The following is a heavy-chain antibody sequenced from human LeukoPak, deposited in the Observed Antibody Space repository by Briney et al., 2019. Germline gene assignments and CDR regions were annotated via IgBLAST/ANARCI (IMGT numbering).Heavy chain of an antibody. CDR1: GFTFSSYG. D-gene: IGHD3-9*01. CDR2: ISYDGSNK. CDR3: ARGSYDILTGYLDC. J-gene: IGHJ4*02. Sequence: GGSLRLSCAASGFTFSSYGMHWVRQAPGKGLEWVAVISYDGSNKYYADSVKGRFTISRDNSKNTLYLQMNSLKAEDTAVYYCARGSYDILTGYLDCWGQGTLVTVSS. V-gene: IGHV3-30*03.